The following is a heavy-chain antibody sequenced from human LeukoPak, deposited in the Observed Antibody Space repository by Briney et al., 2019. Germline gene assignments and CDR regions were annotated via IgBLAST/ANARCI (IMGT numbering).Heavy chain of an antibody. Sequence: SETLSLTCAVYGGSFSGYYWSWIRQPPGKGLEWIGEINHSGSTNYNPSLKSRVTISVDTSKNQFSLKLSSVTAADTAVYYCARDNRGVTENYMDVWGKGTTVTVSS. CDR3: ARDNRGVTENYMDV. V-gene: IGHV4-34*01. J-gene: IGHJ6*03. D-gene: IGHD4-23*01. CDR2: INHSGST. CDR1: GGSFSGYY.